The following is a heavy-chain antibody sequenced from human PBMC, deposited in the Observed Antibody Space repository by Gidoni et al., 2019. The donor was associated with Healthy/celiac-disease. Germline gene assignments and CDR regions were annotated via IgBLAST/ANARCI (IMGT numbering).Heavy chain of an antibody. J-gene: IGHJ4*02. CDR2: IWYDGSNK. CDR1: GFTFSSYG. CDR3: ARDLGATYFDWLSTLDY. V-gene: IGHV3-33*01. D-gene: IGHD3-9*01. Sequence: QVQLVESGGGVVQPGRSLRLSCAASGFTFSSYGMHWVRQAPGKGLEWVAVIWYDGSNKYYADSVKGRFTISRDNSKNTLYLQMNSLRAEDTAVYYCARDLGATYFDWLSTLDYWGQGTLVTVSS.